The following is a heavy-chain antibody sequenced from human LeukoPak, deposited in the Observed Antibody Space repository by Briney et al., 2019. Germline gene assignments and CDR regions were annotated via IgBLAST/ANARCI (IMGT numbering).Heavy chain of an antibody. CDR1: GGSISSSSYY. V-gene: IGHV4-39*07. Sequence: SETLSLTCTVSGGSISSSSYYWGWIRQPPGKGLEWIGSIYYSGSTYYNPSLKSRVTISVDMSKNQFSLKLSSVTAADTAVYYCAREGYYYDSSGYYPNFDYWGQGTLVTVSS. D-gene: IGHD3-22*01. J-gene: IGHJ4*02. CDR3: AREGYYYDSSGYYPNFDY. CDR2: IYYSGST.